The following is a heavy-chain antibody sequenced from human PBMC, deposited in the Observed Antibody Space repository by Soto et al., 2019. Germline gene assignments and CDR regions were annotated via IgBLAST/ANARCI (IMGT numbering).Heavy chain of an antibody. J-gene: IGHJ3*02. CDR2: ISYSGSTI. Sequence: GGFLRVTCAGSGYTFSDEDMGGIRQGPGKGLEWVSYISYSGSTIYCADSVKGRFTISRDNAKNSLYLQMKSLRAEETAVYYCARDNLAFDIWGQVTMVTV. V-gene: IGHV3-11*01. CDR1: GYTFSDED. CDR3: ARDNLAFDI.